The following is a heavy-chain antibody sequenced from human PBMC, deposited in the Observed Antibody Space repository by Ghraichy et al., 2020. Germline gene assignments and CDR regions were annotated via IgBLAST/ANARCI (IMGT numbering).Heavy chain of an antibody. V-gene: IGHV3-23*01. Sequence: GGSLRLSCAASGFTFSSYAMSWVRQAPGKGLEWVSAISGSGGSTYYADSVKGRFTISRDNSKNTLYLQMNSLRAEDTAVYYCAKDQRFLEWLLPVGYWGQGTLVTVSS. CDR2: ISGSGGST. CDR1: GFTFSSYA. J-gene: IGHJ4*02. CDR3: AKDQRFLEWLLPVGY. D-gene: IGHD3-3*01.